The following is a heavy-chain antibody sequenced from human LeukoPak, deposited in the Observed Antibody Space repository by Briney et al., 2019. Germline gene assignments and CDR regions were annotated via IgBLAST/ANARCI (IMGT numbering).Heavy chain of an antibody. CDR3: ARGGGYSYTSRDVGYFDN. J-gene: IGHJ4*02. V-gene: IGHV3-11*01. CDR1: GHTFSEYY. Sequence: GGSLRLSCAASGHTFSEYYMSWIRQAPGKGLEWVSYVSSRSSTIYYADSVKGRFAISRDNGQNSLYLQMNSLRAEDTAVYYCARGGGYSYTSRDVGYFDNWGQGTLVTVSS. CDR2: VSSRSSTI. D-gene: IGHD5-18*01.